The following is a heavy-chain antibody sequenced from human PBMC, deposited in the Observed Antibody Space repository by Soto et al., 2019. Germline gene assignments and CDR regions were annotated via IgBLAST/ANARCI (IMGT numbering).Heavy chain of an antibody. V-gene: IGHV4-59*01. D-gene: IGHD3-16*02. Sequence: SETLSLTCTVSGGSISSYYWSWVRQPPGKGLEWIGYIYYSGSTNYNPSLKSRVTISVDTSKNQFSLKLSSVTAADTAVYYCARVPMITFGGVIAPYYFDYWGQGTLVTVSS. CDR2: IYYSGST. CDR1: GGSISSYY. J-gene: IGHJ4*02. CDR3: ARVPMITFGGVIAPYYFDY.